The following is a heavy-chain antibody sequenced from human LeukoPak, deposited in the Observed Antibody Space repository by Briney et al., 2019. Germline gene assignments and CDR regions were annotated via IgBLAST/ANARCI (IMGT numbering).Heavy chain of an antibody. Sequence: GGSLRLSCAASGLTLSNYWMTWVRQAPGKGLEWVANIRQDGSEKYYVDSVKGRFTISRGNAKNSLYLQMNGLRAEDTAVYYCARDNPLYYFDSWGQGTLVTVSS. CDR1: GLTLSNYW. CDR2: IRQDGSEK. V-gene: IGHV3-7*05. CDR3: ARDNPLYYFDS. J-gene: IGHJ4*02.